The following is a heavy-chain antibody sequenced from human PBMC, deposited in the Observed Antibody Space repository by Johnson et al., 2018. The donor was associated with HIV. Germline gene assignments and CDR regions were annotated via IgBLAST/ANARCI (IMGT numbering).Heavy chain of an antibody. CDR2: LFSGGST. J-gene: IGHJ3*02. CDR1: GFTVSSNY. CDR3: AKGFASSGYYHRDDAFDI. Sequence: VQLVESGGGLIQPGGSLRLSCAASGFTVSSNYMSWVRQAPGKGLEWVSVLFSGGSTYYADSVKGRFTISRDNSKNTLYLQMNSLRAEDTAVYYCAKGFASSGYYHRDDAFDIWGQGTMVTVSS. D-gene: IGHD3-22*01. V-gene: IGHV3-53*01.